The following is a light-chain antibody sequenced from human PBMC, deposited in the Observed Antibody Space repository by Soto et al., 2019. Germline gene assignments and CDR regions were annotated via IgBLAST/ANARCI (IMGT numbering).Light chain of an antibody. V-gene: IGKV1-39*01. CDR2: ATS. Sequence: DIQMTQSPSSLSASVGDRVTITCRASQSIASYLNWLQLKPGKAPKLLLYATSTLQRGVPSRFSGSGSGSHFTLTISSLQPEDSAVYFCQQGYSPLLTFGGGTRGEIK. CDR3: QQGYSPLLT. J-gene: IGKJ4*01. CDR1: QSIASY.